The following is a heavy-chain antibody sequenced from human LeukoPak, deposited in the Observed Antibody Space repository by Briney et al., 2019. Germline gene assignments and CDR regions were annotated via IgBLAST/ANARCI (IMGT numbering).Heavy chain of an antibody. CDR2: ISGSGGST. CDR3: AKDFSPNPLDIVVVVAAPTFDP. V-gene: IGHV3-23*01. D-gene: IGHD2-15*01. CDR1: GFTFSSYV. J-gene: IGHJ5*02. Sequence: GGSLRLSCSASGFTFSSYVMSWVRQAPGKGLEWDSAISGSGGSTYYADSVKGRFTISRDNSRNTLYLQMNSLRAEDTAVYYCAKDFSPNPLDIVVVVAAPTFDPWGQGTLVTVSS.